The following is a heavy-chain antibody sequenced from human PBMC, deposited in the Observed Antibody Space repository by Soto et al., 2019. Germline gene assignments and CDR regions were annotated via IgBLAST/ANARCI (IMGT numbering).Heavy chain of an antibody. CDR3: AKPRNESDYMGSFDS. Sequence: PGGSLRLSCAASGFIFNDYAINWVRQVPGKGLEWVSGMSGRGGRGFHADSLKGRFTMSRGNSKNTAYLQMTNLGVEDTAIYYCAKPRNESDYMGSFDSWGQETLVTVSA. CDR1: GFIFNDYA. D-gene: IGHD4-17*01. J-gene: IGHJ4*02. CDR2: MSGRGGRG. V-gene: IGHV3-23*01.